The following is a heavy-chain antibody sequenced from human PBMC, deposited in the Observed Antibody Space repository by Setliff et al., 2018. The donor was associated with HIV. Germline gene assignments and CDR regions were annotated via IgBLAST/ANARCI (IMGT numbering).Heavy chain of an antibody. CDR3: ASRVYYYDSNNFLREEGFDP. J-gene: IGHJ5*02. CDR2: IHYNERT. D-gene: IGHD3-22*01. V-gene: IGHV4-39*01. CDR1: GGSASNSRYY. Sequence: PSETLSLTCTVSGGSASNSRYYWAWIRQPPGKGLEYIGSIHYNERTYYNPSLKSRVAISIDTSKNQFSLNLTPVTAADTAVYYCASRVYYYDSNNFLREEGFDPWGQGTRVTVSS.